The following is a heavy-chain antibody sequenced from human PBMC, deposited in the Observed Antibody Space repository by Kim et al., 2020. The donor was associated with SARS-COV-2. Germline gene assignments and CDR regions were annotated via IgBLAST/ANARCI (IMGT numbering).Heavy chain of an antibody. J-gene: IGHJ4*02. CDR1: GFTFSSYS. CDR2: ISSSGSYI. D-gene: IGHD6-19*01. CDR3: ARVLTSGWSYFAY. V-gene: IGHV3-21*01. Sequence: GGSLRLSCAASGFTFSSYSMNWVRQAPGNGLEWISSISSSGSYIYYADSMKGRFTISRDNARASLYLQMNSLRAEDTAVYYCARVLTSGWSYFAYWGQGT.